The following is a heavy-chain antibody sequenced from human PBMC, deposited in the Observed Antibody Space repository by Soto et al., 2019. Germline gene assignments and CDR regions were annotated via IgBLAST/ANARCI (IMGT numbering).Heavy chain of an antibody. J-gene: IGHJ4*02. Sequence: QVQLVQSGTEVKKPGASVKVSCMASGYSYTHHGISWVRQAPGQGPEWMGWISCYNGDTKYAQNVQGRVTMTTDTSATNAYMVLRNLRSDDTAVYYCARDPSNTSGRYQFFDFWGQGTLVTVSS. CDR2: ISCYNGDT. V-gene: IGHV1-18*01. CDR3: ARDPSNTSGRYQFFDF. CDR1: GYSYTHHG. D-gene: IGHD2-15*01.